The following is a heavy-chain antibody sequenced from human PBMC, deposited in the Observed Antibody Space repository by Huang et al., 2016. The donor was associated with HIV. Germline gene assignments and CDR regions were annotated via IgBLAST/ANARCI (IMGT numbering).Heavy chain of an antibody. CDR3: AKQSSGWYVSADAFDI. V-gene: IGHV3-23*01. D-gene: IGHD6-19*01. CDR1: GFTFSSYA. J-gene: IGHJ3*02. Sequence: EVQLLESGGGLVQPGGSLRLSCSASGFTFSSYAMSWVRQAPGKGLDLVSAIVGSGCNTYYADSVKVRFTISRDNSKNTLYLQMNSLRAEDTAVYYGAKQSSGWYVSADAFDIWGQGTMVTVSS. CDR2: IVGSGCNT.